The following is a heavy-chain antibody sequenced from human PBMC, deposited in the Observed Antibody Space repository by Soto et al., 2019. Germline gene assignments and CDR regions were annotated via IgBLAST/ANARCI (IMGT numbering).Heavy chain of an antibody. V-gene: IGHV3-53*04. CDR2: LHSGGDT. CDR3: ARDGPYYYASRMDV. D-gene: IGHD3-10*01. Sequence: EVQLVESGGGLVQPGGSLRLSCVASGIPVSSNYMTWVRQAPGKGLEWVSVLHSGGDTYYANSVKGRFTISRHDSTNTLFLQMNSLTAEDTAVYYCARDGPYYYASRMDVWGQVNTVTVSS. CDR1: GIPVSSNY. J-gene: IGHJ6*02.